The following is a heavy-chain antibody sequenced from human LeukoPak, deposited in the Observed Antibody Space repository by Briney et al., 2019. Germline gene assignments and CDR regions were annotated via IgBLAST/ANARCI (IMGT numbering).Heavy chain of an antibody. CDR2: ISAYNGNT. J-gene: IGHJ5*02. D-gene: IGHD2-15*01. V-gene: IGHV1-18*01. CDR1: GYTFTSYG. Sequence: ASVKVSCKASGYTFTSYGIRWVQQAPGQGLEWMGWISAYNGNTNYAQKLQGRVTMTTDTSTSTAYMELRSLRSDDTAVYYCARDIVVLGFDPWGQGTLVTVSS. CDR3: ARDIVVLGFDP.